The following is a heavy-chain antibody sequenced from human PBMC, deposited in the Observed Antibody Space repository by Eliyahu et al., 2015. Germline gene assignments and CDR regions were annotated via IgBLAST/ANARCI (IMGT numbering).Heavy chain of an antibody. CDR2: INAGNGNT. J-gene: IGHJ3*02. CDR1: GYTFPSYA. CDR3: ARDDYGDYVEAFDI. Sequence: QVQLVQSGAEVKKPGASVXVSCXASGYTFPSYAMHWVRQAPGQRLEWMGWINAGNGNTKYSQKFQGRVTITRDTSASTAYMELSSLRSEDTAVYYCARDDYGDYVEAFDIWGQGTMVTVSS. D-gene: IGHD4-17*01. V-gene: IGHV1-3*01.